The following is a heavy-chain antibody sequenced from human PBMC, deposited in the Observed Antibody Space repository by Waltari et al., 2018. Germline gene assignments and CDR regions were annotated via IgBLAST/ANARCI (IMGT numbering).Heavy chain of an antibody. CDR3: ARVHYDSSGIIVGSY. CDR1: GYSISSGYY. V-gene: IGHV4-38-2*01. D-gene: IGHD3-22*01. CDR2: INHSGST. Sequence: QVQLQESGPGLVKPSETLSLTCAVSGYSISSGYYWGWIRQPPGKGLEWIGEINHSGSTNYNPSLKSRVTISVDTSKNQFSLKLSSVTAADTAVYYCARVHYDSSGIIVGSYWGQGTLVTVSS. J-gene: IGHJ4*02.